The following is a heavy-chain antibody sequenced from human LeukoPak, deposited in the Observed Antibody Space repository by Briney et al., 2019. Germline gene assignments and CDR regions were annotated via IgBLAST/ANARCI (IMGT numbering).Heavy chain of an antibody. V-gene: IGHV4-38-2*01. D-gene: IGHD3-10*01. CDR2: LYNRGST. CDR3: ARVYGFVYGPYFDY. Sequence: SETLSLTCAVSGNSIGSGYFWGWIRQPPGEGLEWIGSLYNRGSTYYNPSLKSRVTMSIDTSKNQFSLNLSSVTAADTAVYYCARVYGFVYGPYFDYWGPGTLVTVSS. CDR1: GNSIGSGYF. J-gene: IGHJ4*02.